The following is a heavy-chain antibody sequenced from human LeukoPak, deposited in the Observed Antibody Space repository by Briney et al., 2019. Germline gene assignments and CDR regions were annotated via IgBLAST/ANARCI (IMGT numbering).Heavy chain of an antibody. D-gene: IGHD5-18*01. CDR3: ASGYSYGRTFDY. CDR1: GGSISSGGYY. CDR2: IYHSGST. Sequence: SETLSLTCTVSGGSISSGGYYWSWIRQPPGKGLEWIGCIYHSGSTYYNPSLKSRVTISVDRSKNQFSLKLGSVTAADTAVYYCASGYSYGRTFDYWGQGTLVTVSS. V-gene: IGHV4-30-2*01. J-gene: IGHJ4*02.